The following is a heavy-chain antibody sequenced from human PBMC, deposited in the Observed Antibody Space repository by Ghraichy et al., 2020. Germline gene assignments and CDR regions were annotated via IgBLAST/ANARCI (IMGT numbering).Heavy chain of an antibody. D-gene: IGHD3-10*01. V-gene: IGHV4-39*01. Sequence: SQTLSLTCTVSGGSISSSSYYWGWIRQPPGKGLEWIGSIYYSGSTYYNPSLKSRVTISVDTSKNQFSLKLSSVTAADTAVYYCARWVPLLSALEYNWFDPWGQGTLVTVSS. J-gene: IGHJ5*02. CDR3: ARWVPLLSALEYNWFDP. CDR2: IYYSGST. CDR1: GGSISSSSYY.